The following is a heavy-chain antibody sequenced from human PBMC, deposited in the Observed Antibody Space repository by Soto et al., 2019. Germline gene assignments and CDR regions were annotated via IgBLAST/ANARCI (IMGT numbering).Heavy chain of an antibody. D-gene: IGHD3-10*01. CDR2: ISYDGSNK. V-gene: IGHV3-30-3*01. CDR1: GFTFSSYA. Sequence: PGGSLRLSCAASGFTFSSYAMHWVRQAPGKGLEWVAVISYDGSNKYYADSVKGRFTISRDNSKNTLYLQMNSLRAEDTAVYYCARDLHPPITMVRGVTPQQLNDYWGQGTLVTVSS. CDR3: ARDLHPPITMVRGVTPQQLNDY. J-gene: IGHJ4*02.